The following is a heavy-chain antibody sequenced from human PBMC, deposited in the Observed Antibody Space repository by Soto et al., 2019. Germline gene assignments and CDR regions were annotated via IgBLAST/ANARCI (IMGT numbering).Heavy chain of an antibody. V-gene: IGHV4-30-2*01. CDR1: GGSISSGGYS. Sequence: SETLSLTCAVSGGSISSGGYSCNWIRQPPGKGLEWIGYIYHSGSTYYNPSLKSRVTISVDRSKNQFSLKLSSVTAADTAVYDCARGVTTVTTFDYWGQGNLVTFSS. CDR2: IYHSGST. J-gene: IGHJ4*02. CDR3: ARGVTTVTTFDY. D-gene: IGHD4-17*01.